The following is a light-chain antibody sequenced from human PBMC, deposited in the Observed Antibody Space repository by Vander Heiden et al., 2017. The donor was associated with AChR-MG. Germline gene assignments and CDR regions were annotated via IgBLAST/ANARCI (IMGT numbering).Light chain of an antibody. CDR1: SPNIGVGYH. CDR3: QSYDSSLSGYV. V-gene: IGLV1-40*01. J-gene: IGLJ1*01. CDR2: GNN. Sequence: QSVLTQPPSVPGAPGQRVTISCTGSSPNIGVGYHVHWYQHLPGTAPKLLIYGNNNRPSEVPDRFSGSQSGTSASLAITGLQAEDEADYYCQSYDSSLSGYVFGTGTKVTVL.